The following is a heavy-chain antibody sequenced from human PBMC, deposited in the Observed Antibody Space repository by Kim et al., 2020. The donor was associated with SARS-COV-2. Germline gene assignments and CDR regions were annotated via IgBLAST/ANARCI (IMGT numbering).Heavy chain of an antibody. CDR3: ATGYAIFGVGTIDY. J-gene: IGHJ4*02. CDR1: GYTLTELS. CDR2: FDPEDAET. Sequence: ASVKVSCKVSGYTLTELSMHWVRQAPGKGLEWMGGFDPEDAETIYAQNFQGRVTMTEDTSTDTAYMELSSLRSEDTAVYYSATGYAIFGVGTIDYWGQGTLVTVSS. V-gene: IGHV1-24*01. D-gene: IGHD3-3*01.